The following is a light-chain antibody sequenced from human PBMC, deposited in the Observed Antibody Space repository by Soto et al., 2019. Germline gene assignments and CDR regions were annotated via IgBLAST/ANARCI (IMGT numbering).Light chain of an antibody. CDR2: WAS. CDR3: QQYYSDPIT. Sequence: DIVMTQSPDSLAVSLGERATINCKSTQSVLYSSNNKNFLSWFQQKPGQPPKLLIYWASTRESGVPDRFSGGGSGTDFTLTISSLQAEDVAVYYCQQYYSDPITFGQGTRLEIK. V-gene: IGKV4-1*01. CDR1: QSVLYSSNNKNF. J-gene: IGKJ5*01.